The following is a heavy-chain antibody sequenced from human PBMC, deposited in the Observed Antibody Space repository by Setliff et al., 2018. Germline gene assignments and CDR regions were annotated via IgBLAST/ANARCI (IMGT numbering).Heavy chain of an antibody. D-gene: IGHD3-16*01. Sequence: ASVKVSCKASGYPFVGYYIYWMRQTPGQGFEWMGWINPKSGGTKYAVKFQGRVTMTRDTSINTIYMELSSLTSDDTAIYYCAKQGDLAFDYCGQGTQVTVSS. V-gene: IGHV1-2*02. CDR3: AKQGDLAFDY. CDR2: INPKSGGT. CDR1: GYPFVGYY. J-gene: IGHJ4*02.